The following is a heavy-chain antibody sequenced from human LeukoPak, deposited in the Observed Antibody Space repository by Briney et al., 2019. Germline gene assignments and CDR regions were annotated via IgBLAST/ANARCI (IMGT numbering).Heavy chain of an antibody. J-gene: IGHJ5*02. D-gene: IGHD3-3*01. CDR1: GGSISSYY. V-gene: IGHV4-59*08. Sequence: PSETLSLTCTVSGGSISSYYWSWIRQPPGKGLEWIGCIYYSGSTNYNPSLKSRVTISVDTSKNQFSLKLSSVTAADTAVYYCATSPHYDFWSGNSWFDPWGQGTLVTVSS. CDR3: ATSPHYDFWSGNSWFDP. CDR2: IYYSGST.